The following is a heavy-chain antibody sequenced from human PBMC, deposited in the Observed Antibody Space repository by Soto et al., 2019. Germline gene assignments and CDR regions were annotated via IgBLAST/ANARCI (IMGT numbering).Heavy chain of an antibody. CDR1: GFMFGSYW. CDR2: IKRDGSEK. J-gene: IGHJ4*02. V-gene: IGHV3-7*03. Sequence: GSLRLSCTASGFMFGSYWMTWVRHVPGKGLQWVANIKRDGSEKYYVDFVKGRFTISRDNADNSVFLDMNNLRVGDTATYYCARVRATDYEIDYWGQGALVTVSS. CDR3: ARVRATDYEIDY. D-gene: IGHD4-17*01.